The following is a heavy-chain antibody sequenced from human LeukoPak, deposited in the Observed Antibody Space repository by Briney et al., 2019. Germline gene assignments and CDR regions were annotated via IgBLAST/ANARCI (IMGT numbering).Heavy chain of an antibody. CDR3: AREQGYSGSPGGFDY. J-gene: IGHJ4*02. Sequence: SETLSLTCTVSGGSISSSSYYWGWIRQPPGKGLEWIGSIYYSGSTYYNPSLKSRVTISVDTSKNQFSLKLSSVTAADTAVYYCAREQGYSGSPGGFDYWGQGTLVTVSS. D-gene: IGHD1-26*01. CDR2: IYYSGST. V-gene: IGHV4-39*07. CDR1: GGSISSSSYY.